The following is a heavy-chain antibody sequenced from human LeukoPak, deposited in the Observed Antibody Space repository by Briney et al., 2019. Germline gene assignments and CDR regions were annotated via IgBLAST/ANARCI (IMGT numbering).Heavy chain of an antibody. V-gene: IGHV1-2*06. CDR3: ARVHSYDTPNAANWFDP. J-gene: IGHJ5*02. CDR2: INSNSGGT. Sequence: GASVNVSCQASGYTFTGYYMHWVRQAPGQGLEWMGRINSNSGGTNYAQKFQGRVTMTRDTSISTAYMELSRLRSDDTAVYYCARVHSYDTPNAANWFDPWGQGTLVTVSS. D-gene: IGHD5-18*01. CDR1: GYTFTGYY.